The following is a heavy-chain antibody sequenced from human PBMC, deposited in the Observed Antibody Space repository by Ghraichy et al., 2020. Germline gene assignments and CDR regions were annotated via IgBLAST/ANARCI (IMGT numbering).Heavy chain of an antibody. D-gene: IGHD4-17*01. CDR2: ISSNGGST. V-gene: IGHV3-64D*06. Sequence: GGSLRLSCSASGFTFSSYAMHWVRQAPGKGLEYVSAISSNGGSTYYADSVKGRFTISRDNSKNTLYLQMSSLRAEDTAVYYCVKDRFTVTTKGVFGYWGQGTLVTVSS. CDR3: VKDRFTVTTKGVFGY. CDR1: GFTFSSYA. J-gene: IGHJ4*02.